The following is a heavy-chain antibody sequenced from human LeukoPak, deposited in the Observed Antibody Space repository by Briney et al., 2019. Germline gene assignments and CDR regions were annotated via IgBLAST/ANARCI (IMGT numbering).Heavy chain of an antibody. J-gene: IGHJ4*02. D-gene: IGHD3-9*01. V-gene: IGHV4-61*02. CDR3: ARATTGFDWPLKKRPFDY. Sequence: SQTLSLTCTVSLGSNSRGSYYWSWIRQPAGKGLEWLGRIYTSGSTNYNPALKSRVTISVDTSKNQFSLKLSSVTAADTAVYYCARATTGFDWPLKKRPFDYWGQGTLVTVSS. CDR1: LGSNSRGSYY. CDR2: IYTSGST.